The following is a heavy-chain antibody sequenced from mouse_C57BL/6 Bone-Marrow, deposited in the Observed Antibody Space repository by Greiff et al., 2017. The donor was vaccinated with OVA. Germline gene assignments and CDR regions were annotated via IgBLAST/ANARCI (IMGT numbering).Heavy chain of an antibody. CDR3: ARITTGSVGYAMDD. CDR2: ISSGSSTI. V-gene: IGHV5-17*01. Sequence: EVNLVESGGGLVKPGGSLKLSCAASGFTFSDYGMHWVRQAPEKGLEWVAYISSGSSTIYYADTVKGRFTISRDNAKNTLFLQMTSLRSEDTAMYYCARITTGSVGYAMDDWGQGTSVTVSS. D-gene: IGHD1-1*01. J-gene: IGHJ4*01. CDR1: GFTFSDYG.